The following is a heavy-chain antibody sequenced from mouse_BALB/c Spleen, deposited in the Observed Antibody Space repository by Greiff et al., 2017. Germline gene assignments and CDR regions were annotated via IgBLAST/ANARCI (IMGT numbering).Heavy chain of an antibody. CDR1: GFTFSSYG. CDR3: ARLADY. J-gene: IGHJ4*01. CDR2: ISSGGSYT. V-gene: IGHV5-6*01. Sequence: EVKVVESGGDLVKPGGSLKLSCAASGFTFSSYGMSWVRQTPDKRLEWVATISSGGSYTYYPDSVKGRFTISRDNAKNTLYLQMSSLKSEDTAMYYCARLADYWGQGTSVTVSS.